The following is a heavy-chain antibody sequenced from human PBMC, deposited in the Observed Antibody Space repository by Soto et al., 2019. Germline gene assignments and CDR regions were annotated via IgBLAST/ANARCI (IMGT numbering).Heavy chain of an antibody. D-gene: IGHD6-13*01. CDR2: ISFDGSNK. V-gene: IGHV3-30*03. CDR1: GFSFTNYG. CDR3: AAGLYFFDY. Sequence: QVQLVESGGGVVQPGRSRTLSCAASGFSFTNYGMHWVRKAPGKGLDWVALISFDGSNKYYPDSVKGRFTISRDNSKNTLYLQMNSLRSEDTAVYYCAAGLYFFDYCGQGTLVAVSS. J-gene: IGHJ4*02.